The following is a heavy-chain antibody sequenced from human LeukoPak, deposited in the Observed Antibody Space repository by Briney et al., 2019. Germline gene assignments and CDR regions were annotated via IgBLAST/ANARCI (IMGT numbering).Heavy chain of an antibody. J-gene: IGHJ4*02. D-gene: IGHD1-26*01. CDR3: ARAPGRSVGATSYFDY. CDR1: GFTFSSYS. CDR2: ISSSSSYI. V-gene: IGHV3-21*01. Sequence: KSGGSLRLSCAASGFTFSSYSMNWVRQAPGKGLEWVSSISSSSSYIYYADSVKGRFTISRDNAKNSLYLQMNSLRAEDTAVYYCARAPGRSVGATSYFDYWGQGTQVTVSS.